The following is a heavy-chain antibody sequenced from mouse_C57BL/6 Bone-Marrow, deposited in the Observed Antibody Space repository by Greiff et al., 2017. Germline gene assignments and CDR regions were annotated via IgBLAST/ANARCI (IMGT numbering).Heavy chain of an antibody. V-gene: IGHV1-81*01. D-gene: IGHD1-1*01. Sequence: QVHVKQSGAELARPGASVKLSCKASGYTFTSYGISWVKQRTGQGLEWIGEIYPRSGNTYYNEKFKGKATLTADKSSSTAYMELRSLTSEDSAVYFWARRDWNYYGSSYDYWGQGTTLTVSS. J-gene: IGHJ2*01. CDR2: IYPRSGNT. CDR3: ARRDWNYYGSSYDY. CDR1: GYTFTSYG.